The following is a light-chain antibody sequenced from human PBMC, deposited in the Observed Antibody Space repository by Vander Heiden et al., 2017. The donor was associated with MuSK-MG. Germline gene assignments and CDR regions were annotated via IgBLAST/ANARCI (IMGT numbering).Light chain of an antibody. J-gene: IGKJ3*01. V-gene: IGKV1-5*03. CDR2: KAS. CDR3: QHQGT. CDR1: QSISSW. Sequence: DIQMTQSPSTLSASVGDRVTITCRASQSISSWLAWYQQKPGKAPKLLIYKASSLESGVPSRFSGSGSGTEFTLTISSLQPDDFATYDGQHQGTFGHGTKVDIK.